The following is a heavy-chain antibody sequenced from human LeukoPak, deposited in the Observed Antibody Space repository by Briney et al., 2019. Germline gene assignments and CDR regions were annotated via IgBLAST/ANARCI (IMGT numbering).Heavy chain of an antibody. J-gene: IGHJ4*02. Sequence: GGSLRLSCAASGFTFSSYAMSWVRQAPGKGLEWVSGISANGGSTYYADSVKGRFTISRDNSKNTLYLQMNSLRAEDTAIYYCAKNYDIWDYWGQGTLVTVSS. D-gene: IGHD3-9*01. V-gene: IGHV3-23*01. CDR1: GFTFSSYA. CDR2: ISANGGST. CDR3: AKNYDIWDY.